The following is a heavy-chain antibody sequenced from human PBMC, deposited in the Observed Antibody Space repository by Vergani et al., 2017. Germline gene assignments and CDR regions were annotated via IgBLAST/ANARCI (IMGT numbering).Heavy chain of an antibody. Sequence: QVQLEQSGAEVKKPGSSVTVSCRASGGTFSSYAISWVRQAPGQGLEWMGRIIPIFGTANYAQKFQGKVTITADESTSTAYMELSSLRSEDTAVYYCATSRYCSSTSCYHQRYYYYGMDVWSQGTTVTVSS. CDR3: ATSRYCSSTSCYHQRYYYYGMDV. CDR2: IIPIFGTA. CDR1: GGTFSSYA. V-gene: IGHV1-69*15. J-gene: IGHJ6*02. D-gene: IGHD2-2*01.